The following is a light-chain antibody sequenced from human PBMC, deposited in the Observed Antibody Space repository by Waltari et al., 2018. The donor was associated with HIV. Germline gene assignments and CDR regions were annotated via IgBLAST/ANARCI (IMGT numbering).Light chain of an antibody. V-gene: IGLV2-14*01. CDR3: SSYISSASPE. J-gene: IGLJ3*02. CDR1: SDLRHYNP. Sequence: QSALTQPASVSGSPGQSITISCTGTSDLRHYNPVPWYHHHPGKAPKVIIYEVSNRPSGVSSRFSGSISGNTASLTISGLQAEDEADYFCSSYISSASPEFGGGTKVTVL. CDR2: EVS.